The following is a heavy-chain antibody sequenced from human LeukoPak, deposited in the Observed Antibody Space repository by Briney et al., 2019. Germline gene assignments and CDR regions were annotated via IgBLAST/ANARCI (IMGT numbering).Heavy chain of an antibody. CDR2: INPNSGGT. D-gene: IGHD5-24*01. CDR1: GYTFTGYY. Sequence: ASVKVSCKASGYTFTGYYMHWVRQAPGQGLEWMGWINPNSGGTNYAQKFQGRVTMTRDTSISTAYMELSRLRSDDTAVYYCATLEIEMATIKPDFDYWGQGTLVTVSS. J-gene: IGHJ4*02. V-gene: IGHV1-2*02. CDR3: ATLEIEMATIKPDFDY.